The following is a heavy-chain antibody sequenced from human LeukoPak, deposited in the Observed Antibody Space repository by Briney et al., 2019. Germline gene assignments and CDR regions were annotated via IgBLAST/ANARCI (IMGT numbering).Heavy chain of an antibody. V-gene: IGHV3-21*01. CDR2: ISRRSRHL. CDR1: GFTFSDYS. J-gene: IGHJ1*01. D-gene: IGHD1-1*01. Sequence: GGSLRLSCAASGFTFSDYSMNWVRQASGKGLEWVSSISRRSRHLYYAGSVKGRFTISGDNAKNSLYLQMNSLRAEDMAVYYCVRDLMGAGGTTAYFHHWGQGTLVTVSS. CDR3: VRDLMGAGGTTAYFHH.